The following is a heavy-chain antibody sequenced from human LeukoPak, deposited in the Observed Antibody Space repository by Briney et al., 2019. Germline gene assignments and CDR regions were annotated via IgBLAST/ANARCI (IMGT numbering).Heavy chain of an antibody. V-gene: IGHV3-74*01. Sequence: PGGSLRLSCAASGFTFSSYWMHWVRQAPGKGLVWVSRVNRGGSSTNYADSVKGRFTISRDNAKNTVYLQMNSLRAEDTAVYYCARVDCSSTSCYIWFDPWGQGTLVTVSS. CDR1: GFTFSSYW. J-gene: IGHJ5*02. CDR3: ARVDCSSTSCYIWFDP. D-gene: IGHD2-2*02. CDR2: VNRGGSST.